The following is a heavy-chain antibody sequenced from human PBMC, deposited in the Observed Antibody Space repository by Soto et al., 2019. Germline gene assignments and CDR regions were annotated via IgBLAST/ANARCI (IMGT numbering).Heavy chain of an antibody. J-gene: IGHJ4*02. V-gene: IGHV3-7*01. CDR2: IKQDGSEK. Sequence: PWWSLRLSCSASGFTFSSYWMSWFRQAPGKGLEWVANIKQDGSEKYYVDSVKGRFTISRDNAKNSLYLQMNSLRAEDTAVYYCARGMELLRYFDWLLYSPYWGQGTLVTVSS. CDR3: ARGMELLRYFDWLLYSPY. CDR1: GFTFSSYW. D-gene: IGHD3-9*01.